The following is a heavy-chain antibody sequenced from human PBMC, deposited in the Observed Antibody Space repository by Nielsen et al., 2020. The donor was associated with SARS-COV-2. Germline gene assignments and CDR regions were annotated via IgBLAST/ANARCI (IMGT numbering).Heavy chain of an antibody. D-gene: IGHD1-1*01. CDR3: ARDGTGNGAYDL. V-gene: IGHV3-30*03. CDR2: ISYDGSNK. Sequence: GGSLRLSCAASGFTFSSYGMHWVRQAPGKGLEWVAVISYDGSNKYYADSVKGRFTISRDNSKNTLYLQMNSLRAEDTAVYYCARDGTGNGAYDLWGQGTMVTVSS. J-gene: IGHJ3*01. CDR1: GFTFSSYG.